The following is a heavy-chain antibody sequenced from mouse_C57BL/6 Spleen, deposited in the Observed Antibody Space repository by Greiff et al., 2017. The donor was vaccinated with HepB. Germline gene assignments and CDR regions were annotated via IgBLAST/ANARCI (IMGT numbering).Heavy chain of an antibody. CDR1: CSTFTSYW. D-gene: IGHD2-4*01. CDR3: AREGDYGGYAMDY. J-gene: IGHJ4*01. Sequence: ASLLPPGASVTLSCNSSCSTFTSYWMHWVHQRPGQGLEWIGMIHPNRGSTNYNEKFKSKATLTVDKSSSTAYMQLSSLTSEDSAVYYCAREGDYGGYAMDYWGQGTSVTVSS. CDR2: IHPNRGST. V-gene: IGHV1-64*01.